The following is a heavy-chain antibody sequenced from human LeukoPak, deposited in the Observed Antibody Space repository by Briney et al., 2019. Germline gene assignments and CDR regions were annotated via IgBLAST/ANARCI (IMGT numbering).Heavy chain of an antibody. CDR3: AKVRDGYNYPFFDY. D-gene: IGHD5-24*01. V-gene: IGHV3-23*01. CDR1: GFTFSSYA. Sequence: PGGSLRLSCAASGFTFSSYAMSWVRQAPGKGLEWVSAISGSGGSTYYADSVKGRLTISRDNSKNTLYLQMNSLRAEDTAVYYCAKVRDGYNYPFFDYWGQGTLVTVSS. CDR2: ISGSGGST. J-gene: IGHJ4*02.